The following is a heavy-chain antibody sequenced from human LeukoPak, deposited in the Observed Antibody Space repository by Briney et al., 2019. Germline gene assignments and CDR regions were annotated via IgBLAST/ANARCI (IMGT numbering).Heavy chain of an antibody. J-gene: IGHJ6*04. D-gene: IGHD3-10*02. CDR1: GVTFSDYY. Sequence: GGSLRPSCAASGVTFSDYYTSWIRQAPGKGLEWVSYISSSGSTIYYADSVKGRFTISRDNAKNSLYLQMNSLRAEDTAVYYCAELGITMIGGVWGKGTTVTISS. CDR2: ISSSGSTI. CDR3: AELGITMIGGV. V-gene: IGHV3-11*04.